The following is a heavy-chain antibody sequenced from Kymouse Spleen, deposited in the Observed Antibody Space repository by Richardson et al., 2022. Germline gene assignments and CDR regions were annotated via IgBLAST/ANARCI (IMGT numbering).Heavy chain of an antibody. J-gene: IGHJ3*02. V-gene: IGHV4-34*01. CDR1: GGSFSGYY. Sequence: QVQLQQWGAGLLKPSETLSLTCAVYGGSFSGYYWSWIRQPPGKGLEWIGEINHSGSTNYNPSLKSRVTISVDTSKNQFSLKLSSVTAADTAVYYCARLGSSSSGRAFDIWGQGTMVTVSS. CDR3: ARLGSSSSGRAFDI. D-gene: IGHD6-6*01. CDR2: INHSGST.